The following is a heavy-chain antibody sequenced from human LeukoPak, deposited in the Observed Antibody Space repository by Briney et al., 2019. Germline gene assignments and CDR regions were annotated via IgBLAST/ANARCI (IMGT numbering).Heavy chain of an antibody. Sequence: PGGSLRLSCAASGFTFSSHWMNWVRQAPGKGLEWVSNIKQDGSETYYVDSVKGRFTISRDNAKNSLYLQMNSLRADDTAVYYCAREPNIAFVSHFDYWGQGTLVTVSS. J-gene: IGHJ4*02. CDR2: IKQDGSET. V-gene: IGHV3-7*01. D-gene: IGHD2/OR15-2a*01. CDR1: GFTFSSHW. CDR3: AREPNIAFVSHFDY.